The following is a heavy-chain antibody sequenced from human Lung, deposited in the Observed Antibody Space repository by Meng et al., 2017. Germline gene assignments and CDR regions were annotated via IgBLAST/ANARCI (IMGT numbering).Heavy chain of an antibody. V-gene: IGHV3-15*01. J-gene: IGHJ4*02. D-gene: IGHD6-13*01. CDR2: IKSKTDGGTT. CDR1: GFTFSNAW. CDR3: TTEGEVAAGNDY. Sequence: EVQLVESGGGLVKTGGSLRLSCAASGFTFSNAWMSWVRQAPGKGLGWVARIKSKTDGGTTDYAAPVKGRFTISRGDSKNTLFLQMNSLKTEDTAVYYCTTEGEVAAGNDYWGQGTLVTVSS.